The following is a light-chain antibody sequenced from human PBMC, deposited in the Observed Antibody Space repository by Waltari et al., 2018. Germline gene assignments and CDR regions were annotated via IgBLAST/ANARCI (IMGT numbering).Light chain of an antibody. V-gene: IGLV3-27*01. Sequence: SYELTQPSSVSVSPGQTARITCSADVLANKYARRFQQKPGQAPVVVIYQARERPSAIPERFSGSSSGTTVTLTISGAQVEDEGDYYCYSATDNYRVFGGGTKLTVL. CDR1: VLANKY. CDR2: QAR. J-gene: IGLJ3*02. CDR3: YSATDNYRV.